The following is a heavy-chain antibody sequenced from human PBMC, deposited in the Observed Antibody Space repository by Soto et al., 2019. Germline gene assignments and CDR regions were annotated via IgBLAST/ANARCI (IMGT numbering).Heavy chain of an antibody. D-gene: IGHD2-15*01. CDR3: ARARGYCSGGSCSVFDY. Sequence: QVQLVQSGAEVKKPGASVKVSCKASGYTFTSYGISWVRQAPGQGLEWMGWISAYNGNTNYAQKLQGRVTMTTDTSPSIAYMELRSLRSDDTAVYYCARARGYCSGGSCSVFDYWGQGTLVTVSS. V-gene: IGHV1-18*01. CDR1: GYTFTSYG. J-gene: IGHJ4*02. CDR2: ISAYNGNT.